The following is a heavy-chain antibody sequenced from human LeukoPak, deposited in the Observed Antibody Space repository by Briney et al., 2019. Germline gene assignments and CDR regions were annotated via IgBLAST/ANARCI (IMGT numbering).Heavy chain of an antibody. CDR1: GGSISSYY. CDR3: ARAFPGYSSGWYVGAFDI. CDR2: IYYSGST. Sequence: SETLSLTCTVSGGSISSYYWSWIRQPPGKGLEWIGYIYYSGSTNYNPSLKSRVTISVDTSKNQLSLKLSSVTAADTAVYYCARAFPGYSSGWYVGAFDIWGQGTMVTVSS. D-gene: IGHD6-19*01. J-gene: IGHJ3*02. V-gene: IGHV4-59*01.